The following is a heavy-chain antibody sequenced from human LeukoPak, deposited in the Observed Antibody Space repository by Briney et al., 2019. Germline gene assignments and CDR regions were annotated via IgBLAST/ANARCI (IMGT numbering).Heavy chain of an antibody. Sequence: GASVKVSCKASGYTFTDYYMHWVRQAPGQGLEWMGWVNPNSGGTNYAQKLQGRVTMTTDTSISTAYMEVSRLRSDDTAVYYCARVRIGQQLDKYYYYAMDVWGQGTMVTVSS. CDR3: ARVRIGQQLDKYYYYAMDV. CDR1: GYTFTDYY. D-gene: IGHD6-13*01. J-gene: IGHJ6*02. V-gene: IGHV1-2*02. CDR2: VNPNSGGT.